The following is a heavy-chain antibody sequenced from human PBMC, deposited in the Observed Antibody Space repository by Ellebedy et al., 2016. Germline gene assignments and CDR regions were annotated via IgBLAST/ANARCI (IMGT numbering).Heavy chain of an antibody. D-gene: IGHD3-22*01. J-gene: IGHJ4*02. CDR3: TRGPKYYYDSSGYYYLY. Sequence: GGSLRLSCTVSGGSISSSSYYWGWIRQPPGKGLEWVGFIRSKAYGGTTEYAASVKGRFTISRDDSKSIAYLQMNSLKTEDTAVYYCTRGPKYYYDSSGYYYLYWGQGTLVTVSS. CDR1: GGSISSSSYY. CDR2: IRSKAYGGTT. V-gene: IGHV3-49*03.